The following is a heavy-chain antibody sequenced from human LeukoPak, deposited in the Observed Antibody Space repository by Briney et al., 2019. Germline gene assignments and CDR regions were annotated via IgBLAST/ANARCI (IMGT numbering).Heavy chain of an antibody. CDR1: GGSISSHY. J-gene: IGHJ4*02. D-gene: IGHD3-16*01. V-gene: IGHV4-59*11. Sequence: SETLSLTCTVSGGSISSHYWSWIRQPPGKGLEWIGYIYYSGSTNYNPSLKSQVTISVDTSKNQFSLKLSSVTAADTAVYYCARANWGSYDYWGQGTLVTVSS. CDR3: ARANWGSYDY. CDR2: IYYSGST.